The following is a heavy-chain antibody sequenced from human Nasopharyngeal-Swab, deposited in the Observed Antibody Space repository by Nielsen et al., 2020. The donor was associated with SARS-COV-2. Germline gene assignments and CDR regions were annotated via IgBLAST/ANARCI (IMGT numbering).Heavy chain of an antibody. J-gene: IGHJ6*02. V-gene: IGHV4-34*01. CDR3: ARTYSSSYYYYGMDV. CDR2: VNHSGST. Sequence: SETLSLTCAVYGGSFSGHQWSWVRQPPGKGLEWIGEVNHSGSTNYDPSLKSRVTISVDTSKNQFSLKLSSVTAADTAVYYCARTYSSSYYYYGMDVWGQGTTVTVSS. CDR1: GGSFSGHQ. D-gene: IGHD6-13*01.